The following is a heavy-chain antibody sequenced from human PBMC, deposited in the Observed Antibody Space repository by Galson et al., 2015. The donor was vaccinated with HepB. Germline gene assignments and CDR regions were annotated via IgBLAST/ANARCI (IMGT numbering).Heavy chain of an antibody. V-gene: IGHV3-48*01. CDR1: GFTFSIHA. Sequence: SLRLSCAASGFTFSIHAMSWVRQAPGKGLECVSYISTSSTIYYADSVKGRFTMSRDDSQTTVYLQMNSLRAEDTAVYYCARDGSGGGWRYFDNWGQGTLVTVSS. J-gene: IGHJ4*02. CDR3: ARDGSGGGWRYFDN. CDR2: ISTSSTI. D-gene: IGHD3-16*01.